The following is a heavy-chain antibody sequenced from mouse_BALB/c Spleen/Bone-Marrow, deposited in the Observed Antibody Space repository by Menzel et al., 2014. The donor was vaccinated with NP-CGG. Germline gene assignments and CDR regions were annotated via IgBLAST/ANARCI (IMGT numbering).Heavy chain of an antibody. D-gene: IGHD1-1*01. CDR2: ISYSGST. Sequence: EVQLVESGPGLVKPSQSLSLTCTVTGYSIXSDYAWNWIRQFPGNKLEWMGYISYSGSTSYNPSLKSRISITRDTSKNQFFLQLDSVTTEDTATYYCARSVYYGSSYVDYWGQGTTLTVSS. CDR1: GYSIXSDYA. J-gene: IGHJ2*01. CDR3: ARSVYYGSSYVDY. V-gene: IGHV3-2*02.